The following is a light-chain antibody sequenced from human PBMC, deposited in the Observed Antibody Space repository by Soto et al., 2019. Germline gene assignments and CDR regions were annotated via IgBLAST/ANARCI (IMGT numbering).Light chain of an antibody. Sequence: EIVLKQSPGTLSLSPGERATLSCRASQSVSSGYLAWYQQKPGQAPRLLIYGASSRATGIPDRFSGSGSGTDFTLTISRLEPEDFAVYYCQQYGSSPPYTFGQGPKLEIK. CDR3: QQYGSSPPYT. CDR2: GAS. J-gene: IGKJ2*01. V-gene: IGKV3-20*01. CDR1: QSVSSGY.